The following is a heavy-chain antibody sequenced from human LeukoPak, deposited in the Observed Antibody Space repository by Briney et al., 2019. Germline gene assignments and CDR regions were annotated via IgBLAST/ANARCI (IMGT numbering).Heavy chain of an antibody. CDR1: GYTFTGNF. Sequence: ASVKISCKTSGYTFTGNFMHWVRQAPGQGPEWMGWINPNNGDTNYAQKFQGRVTMTRDTSISTVYMELSRLRSDDTAVYYCARDCSGGSCLSAFDIWGQGTMVTVSS. J-gene: IGHJ3*02. V-gene: IGHV1-2*02. CDR3: ARDCSGGSCLSAFDI. D-gene: IGHD2-15*01. CDR2: INPNNGDT.